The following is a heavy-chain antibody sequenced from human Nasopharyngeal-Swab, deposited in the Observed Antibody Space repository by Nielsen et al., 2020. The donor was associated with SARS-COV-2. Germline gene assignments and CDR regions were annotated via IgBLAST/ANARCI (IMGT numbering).Heavy chain of an antibody. CDR1: GGSISSGSYY. D-gene: IGHD4-17*01. CDR3: ARGLRGVTTYYYYYYMDV. CDR2: IYTSGST. V-gene: IGHV4-61*02. Sequence: SETLSLTCTVSGGSISSGSYYWSWIRQPAGKGLEWIGRIYTSGSTNYNPSLKSRVTISVDTPKNQFSLKLSSVTAADTAVYYCARGLRGVTTYYYYYYMDVWGKGTTVTVSS. J-gene: IGHJ6*03.